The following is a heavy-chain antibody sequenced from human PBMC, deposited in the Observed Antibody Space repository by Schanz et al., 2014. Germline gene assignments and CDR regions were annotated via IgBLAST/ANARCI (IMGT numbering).Heavy chain of an antibody. J-gene: IGHJ6*02. D-gene: IGHD6-6*01. CDR2: ISGSGGST. CDR3: AKNWKGHHITGRPGWSDGMDV. V-gene: IGHV3-23*04. Sequence: VQLVESGGSVVQPGRSLRLSCAGSGFTFSSYSMSWVRQAPGKGLEWVSAISGSGGSTYYADSVKGRFTISRDNAKNTLYLQMNSLRVEDTAEYYCAKNWKGHHITGRPGWSDGMDVWGQGTTVTVSS. CDR1: GFTFSSYS.